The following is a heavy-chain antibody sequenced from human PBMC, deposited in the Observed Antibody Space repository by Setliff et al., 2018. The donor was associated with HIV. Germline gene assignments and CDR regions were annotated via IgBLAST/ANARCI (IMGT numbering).Heavy chain of an antibody. D-gene: IGHD3-10*01. CDR2: IFPGDSDT. CDR1: GYSFTRYW. Sequence: GESLKISCQGSGYSFTRYWIGWVRQMPGKGLEWMGIIFPGDSDTRFSPSFQGQVSLSVDRSATTAYLHWSSLKASDTAIYYCARRSVSHGNGFDLWGQGTLVTVSS. J-gene: IGHJ3*01. CDR3: ARRSVSHGNGFDL. V-gene: IGHV5-51*01.